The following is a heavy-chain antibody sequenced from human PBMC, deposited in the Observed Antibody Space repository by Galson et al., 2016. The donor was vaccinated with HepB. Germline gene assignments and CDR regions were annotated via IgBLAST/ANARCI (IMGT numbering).Heavy chain of an antibody. CDR1: GFTFSNCA. J-gene: IGHJ6*02. Sequence: SLRLSCAASGFTFSNCAMSWVRQAPGKGLEWVSTVSGSGSNTQYADSVKGRFTISRDSSKNTLYLQMDNVRAEDTAVYYCARSYNWNSRLGMDVWGQGTTVTVSS. CDR3: ARSYNWNSRLGMDV. V-gene: IGHV3-23*01. D-gene: IGHD1-7*01. CDR2: VSGSGSNT.